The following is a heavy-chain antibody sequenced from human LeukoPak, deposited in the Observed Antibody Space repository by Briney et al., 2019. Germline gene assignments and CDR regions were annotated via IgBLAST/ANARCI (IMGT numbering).Heavy chain of an antibody. V-gene: IGHV3-66*01. J-gene: IGHJ6*02. CDR1: GFTVSSNY. CDR2: IYSGGST. CDR3: ARDSSTVTTDGMDV. D-gene: IGHD4-4*01. Sequence: GGSLRLSCAASGFTVSSNYMSWVRQAPGKGLEWVSVIYSGGSTYYADSVKGRFTISRDNSKNTLYLQMNSLRAEDTAVYYYARDSSTVTTDGMDVWGQGTTVTVSS.